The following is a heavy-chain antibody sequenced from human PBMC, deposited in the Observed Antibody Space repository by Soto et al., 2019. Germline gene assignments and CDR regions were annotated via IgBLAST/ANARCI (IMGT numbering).Heavy chain of an antibody. D-gene: IGHD2-15*01. V-gene: IGHV3-30*18. CDR3: AKDTTLGYCRGGSCYSGAFDI. Sequence: QVQLVESGGGVVQPGRSLRLSCAASGFTFSSYGMHWVRQAPGKGLEWVAVISYDGSNKYYADSVKGRFTISRDNSKNTLYLQMNSLRAEDTAVYYCAKDTTLGYCRGGSCYSGAFDIWGQGTMVTVSS. CDR1: GFTFSSYG. J-gene: IGHJ3*02. CDR2: ISYDGSNK.